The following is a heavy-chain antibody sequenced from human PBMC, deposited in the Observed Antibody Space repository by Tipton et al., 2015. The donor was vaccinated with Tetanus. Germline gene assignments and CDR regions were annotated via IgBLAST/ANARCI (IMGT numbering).Heavy chain of an antibody. J-gene: IGHJ6*02. CDR1: GFTFSIYA. D-gene: IGHD2-15*01. CDR3: AKEFCSSGSCQTYYSYYGLDV. CDR2: ITGNGGTT. Sequence: SLRLSCAASGFTFSIYAMSWVRQAPGKGLEWVSTITGNGGTTYYADSVRGRFPISRDDSENTLYLQMNSLRVEDTAVYYCAKEFCSSGSCQTYYSYYGLDVRGQGTTVTVSS. V-gene: IGHV3-23*01.